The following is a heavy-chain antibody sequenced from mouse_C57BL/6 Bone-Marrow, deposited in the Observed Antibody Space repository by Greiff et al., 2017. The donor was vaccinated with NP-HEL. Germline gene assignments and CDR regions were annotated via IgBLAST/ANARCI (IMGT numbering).Heavy chain of an antibody. CDR1: GYAFSSYW. J-gene: IGHJ2*01. CDR2: IYPGDGDT. CDR3: ERYYGSSYYFDY. Sequence: VMLVESGAELVKPGASVKISCKASGYAFSSYWMNWVKQRPGKGLEWIGQIYPGDGDTNYNGKFKGKATLTADKSSSTAYMQLSSLTSEDSAVYFCERYYGSSYYFDYWGQGTTLTVSS. V-gene: IGHV1-80*01. D-gene: IGHD1-1*01.